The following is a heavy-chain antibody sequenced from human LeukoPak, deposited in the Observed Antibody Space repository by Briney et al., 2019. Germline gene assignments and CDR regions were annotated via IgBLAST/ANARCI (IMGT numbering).Heavy chain of an antibody. CDR1: GFTFSSYW. V-gene: IGHV3-7*01. CDR3: AKSGSWFRGNWFDP. J-gene: IGHJ5*02. D-gene: IGHD1-26*01. Sequence: GGSLRLSCAASGFTFSSYWMSWVRQAPGKGLEWVANIKQDGSEKYYVDSVKGRFTISRDNAKNSLYLQLNSLRAEDTAVYYCAKSGSWFRGNWFDPWGQGTLVTVSS. CDR2: IKQDGSEK.